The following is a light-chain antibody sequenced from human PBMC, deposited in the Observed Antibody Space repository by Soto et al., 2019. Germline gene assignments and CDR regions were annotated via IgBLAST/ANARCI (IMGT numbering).Light chain of an antibody. CDR2: GAS. CDR1: QSVSTK. Sequence: EMVMTQSPATLSVSLGERATLSCRASQSVSTKLVWYQQKPGQAPRLLIYGASTRATGIPARFSGSGSGTEFTLTISSLQSEHFAVYYCQQHYHGWTFGQGTKVEIK. V-gene: IGKV3-15*01. CDR3: QQHYHGWT. J-gene: IGKJ1*01.